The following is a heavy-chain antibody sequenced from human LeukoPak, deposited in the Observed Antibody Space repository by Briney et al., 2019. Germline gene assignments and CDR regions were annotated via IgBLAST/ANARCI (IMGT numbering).Heavy chain of an antibody. J-gene: IGHJ6*03. CDR1: GGTFSSYA. D-gene: IGHD2-2*02. CDR3: ASNIVVVPAAIRAYYYYMDV. CDR2: IIPIFGTA. V-gene: IGHV1-69*05. Sequence: SVKVSCEASGGTFSSYAISWVRQAPGQGLEWMGGIIPIFGTANYAQKFQGRVTITTDESTSTAYMELSSLRSEDTAVYYCASNIVVVPAAIRAYYYYMDVWGKGTTVTVSS.